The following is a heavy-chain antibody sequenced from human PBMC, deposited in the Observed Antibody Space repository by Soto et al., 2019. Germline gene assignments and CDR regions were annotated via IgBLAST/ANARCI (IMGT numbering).Heavy chain of an antibody. Sequence: PGGSLRLSCAASGFTFSNYAMTWVRQAPGRGLEWVSYISSSSIYTNYADSVKGRFTIPRDNAKNSLYLQMNSLRAEDTAVYYCARDSDFWSGSLDYYGMDVWGQGTTVTVSS. CDR1: GFTFSNYA. CDR2: ISSSSIYT. CDR3: ARDSDFWSGSLDYYGMDV. D-gene: IGHD3-3*01. V-gene: IGHV3-11*06. J-gene: IGHJ6*02.